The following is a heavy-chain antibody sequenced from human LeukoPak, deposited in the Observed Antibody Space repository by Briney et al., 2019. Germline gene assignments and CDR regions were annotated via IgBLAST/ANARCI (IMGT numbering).Heavy chain of an antibody. CDR2: ISYDGTNK. CDR3: AKDPRDHSYGWSWRYFDY. J-gene: IGHJ4*02. CDR1: EFTYS. Sequence: GRSLRLSCAASEFTYSMHWVRQAPGKGLEWVAVISYDGTNKYYADSVKGRFTISRDNSKNTLYLQMNSLRAEDTAVYYCAKDPRDHSYGWSWRYFDYWGQGTLVTVPS. V-gene: IGHV3-30*04. D-gene: IGHD5-18*01.